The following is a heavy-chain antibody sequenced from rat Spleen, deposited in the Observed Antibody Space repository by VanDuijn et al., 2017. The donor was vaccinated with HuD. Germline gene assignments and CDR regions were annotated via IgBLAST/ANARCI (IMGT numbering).Heavy chain of an antibody. CDR3: TREGYNNWGAFAY. CDR2: MWSGGST. J-gene: IGHJ3*01. CDR1: GFSLTSYN. Sequence: QVQLKESEPDLVQPSQTLSLTCTVSGFSLTSYNVHWVRQPPGKGLEWMGVMWSGGSTDYNSVLKSRLSINRDTSKNQVFLKMNSLQTEDTAIYFCTREGYNNWGAFAYWGQGTLVTVSS. D-gene: IGHD1-10*01. V-gene: IGHV2-45*01.